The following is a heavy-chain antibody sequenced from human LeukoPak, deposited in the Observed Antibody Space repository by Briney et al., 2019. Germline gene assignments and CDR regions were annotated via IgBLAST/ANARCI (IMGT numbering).Heavy chain of an antibody. CDR3: ARDSAPITMVVGVPAGFDY. D-gene: IGHD3-22*01. CDR1: GFTFSSYA. J-gene: IGHJ4*02. CDR2: ISGSGGNT. Sequence: GGSLRLSCAASGFTFSSYAMSWVRQAPGKGLEWVSGISGSGGNTYYADSVKGRFTISRDNAKNSLYLQMNSLRDDDTAMYYCARDSAPITMVVGVPAGFDYWGQGTQVTVSS. V-gene: IGHV3-23*01.